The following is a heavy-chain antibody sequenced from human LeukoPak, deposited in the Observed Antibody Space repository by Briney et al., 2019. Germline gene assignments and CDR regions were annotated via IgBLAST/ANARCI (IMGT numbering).Heavy chain of an antibody. CDR1: GYTLTELS. CDR2: FDPEDGET. J-gene: IGHJ4*02. D-gene: IGHD2-15*01. CDR3: ATVPCSGGSCYFQY. V-gene: IGHV1-24*01. Sequence: ASVKVSCKVSGYTLTELSMHWVRQAPGKGLEWMGGFDPEDGETIYAQKFQGRVTMTEDTSTDTAYMELSSLRSEDTAVYYCATVPCSGGSCYFQYWGQGTLVTVSS.